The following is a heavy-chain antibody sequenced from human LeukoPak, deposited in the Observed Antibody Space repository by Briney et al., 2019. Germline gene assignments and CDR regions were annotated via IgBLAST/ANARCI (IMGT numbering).Heavy chain of an antibody. V-gene: IGHV4-38-2*02. CDR2: IYHSGST. CDR3: ARSRIVVAYDY. CDR1: GYSISSGYY. Sequence: PSETLSLTCTVSGYSISSGYYWGWIRQPPGKGLEWIGSIYHSGSTYYNPSLKSRVTISVDTSKNQFSLKLSSVTAADTAVYYCARSRIVVAYDYWGQGTLVTVSS. J-gene: IGHJ4*02. D-gene: IGHD6-19*01.